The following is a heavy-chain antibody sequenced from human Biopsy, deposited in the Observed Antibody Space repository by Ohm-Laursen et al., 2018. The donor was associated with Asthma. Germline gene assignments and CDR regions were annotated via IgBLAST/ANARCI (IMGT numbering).Heavy chain of an antibody. CDR1: CGSITSSCYY. V-gene: IGHV4-31*03. D-gene: IGHD3-22*01. CDR3: ARAQDYYDSRGYYRSFDY. Sequence: TLSLTCTVSCGSITSSCYYWGWIRQPPGKGLEWIGIIYYSGSTYYNPSLKSRVSISIDTSKNQFSLKLSSVTAADTAVYYCARAQDYYDSRGYYRSFDYWGQGTLVTVSS. J-gene: IGHJ4*02. CDR2: IYYSGST.